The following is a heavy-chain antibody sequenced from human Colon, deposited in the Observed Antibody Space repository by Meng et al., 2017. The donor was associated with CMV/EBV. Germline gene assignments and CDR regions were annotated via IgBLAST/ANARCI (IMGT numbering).Heavy chain of an antibody. D-gene: IGHD3-3*01. CDR2: IIPSVGAV. J-gene: IGHJ4*02. CDR1: GGPLRDYG. Sequence: SVKVSCKASGGPLRDYGFSWVREAPGQGLEWLGGIIPSVGAVNIPQKFHGRVTITTDESTRTIYMDLSSLKSEDTAVYYCATLKFLEWLCPFDSWGQGAPVTVSS. V-gene: IGHV1-69*05. CDR3: ATLKFLEWLCPFDS.